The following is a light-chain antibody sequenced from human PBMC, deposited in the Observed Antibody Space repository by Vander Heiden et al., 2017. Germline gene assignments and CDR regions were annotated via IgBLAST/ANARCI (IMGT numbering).Light chain of an antibody. CDR1: QGISSY. CDR2: AAS. V-gene: IGKV1-9*01. Sequence: DIQLPQSPSFLSASVGDRVPITCRASQGISSYLAWDQQKPGKAPKLLIYAASTLQSGVPSRFSGSGSGTEFTLTISILQPEDFATYYCQQLTSFRRTFGQGAKVEI. J-gene: IGKJ1*01. CDR3: QQLTSFRRT.